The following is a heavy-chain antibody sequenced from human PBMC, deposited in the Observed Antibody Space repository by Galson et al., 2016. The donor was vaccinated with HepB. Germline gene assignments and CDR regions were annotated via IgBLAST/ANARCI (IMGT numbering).Heavy chain of an antibody. D-gene: IGHD3-10*01. Sequence: LVKPTQTLTLTCTFSGFSLTTSGMCVSWIRQPPGKGLEWIGTIYYSGSTYYNPSLKSRVTISVDTSRNQFSLKLSSVTAADTAVYYCVRQVTLGRGVLRGFYFDYWGQGTLVTVSS. V-gene: IGHV4-39*01. CDR1: GFSLTTSGMC. CDR3: VRQVTLGRGVLRGFYFDY. CDR2: IYYSGST. J-gene: IGHJ4*02.